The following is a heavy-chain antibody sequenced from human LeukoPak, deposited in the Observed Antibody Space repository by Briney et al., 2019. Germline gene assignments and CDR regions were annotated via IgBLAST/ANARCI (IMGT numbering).Heavy chain of an antibody. D-gene: IGHD2-21*01. Sequence: ASVKVSCKTSGYTFIDYYMHWVRQAPGQGLEWMGWISPNSGVTSSAQKFQDRVTMTRDTSINTVYMEVRWVTSDDTAIYYCARADRLDGAPYLIGPWGQGTLVTVPS. CDR3: ARADRLDGAPYLIGP. CDR2: ISPNSGVT. J-gene: IGHJ5*02. V-gene: IGHV1-2*02. CDR1: GYTFIDYY.